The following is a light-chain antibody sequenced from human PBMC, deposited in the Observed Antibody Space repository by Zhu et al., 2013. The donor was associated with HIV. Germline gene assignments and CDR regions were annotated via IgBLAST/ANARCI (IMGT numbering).Light chain of an antibody. CDR1: SSNIGATFE. CDR3: QSYDSSLSGWI. V-gene: IGLV1-40*01. Sequence: QSVLTQPPSVSGAPGQRVTISCTGSSSNIGATFEVHWYQQLPGTAPKLLIFDNTNRPSGVPDRFSGSKSGTSASLAITGLQAEDEADYYCQSYDSSLSGWIFGGGTKLTVL. CDR2: DNT. J-gene: IGLJ2*01.